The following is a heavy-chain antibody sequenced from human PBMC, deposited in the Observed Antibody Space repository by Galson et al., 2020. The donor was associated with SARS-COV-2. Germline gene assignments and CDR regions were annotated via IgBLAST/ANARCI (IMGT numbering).Heavy chain of an antibody. CDR1: GFTFTNYA. V-gene: IGHV3-23*01. Sequence: GESLKISCAASGFTFTNYAMIWVRQAPGKGLEWVSGILNSGVNTYYADSVKGRFTISRDNSKSTVFLQMNSLRAEDTAVYYCAPGGMVRGLIEGFWGQGTLVTVSS. CDR3: APGGMVRGLIEGF. CDR2: ILNSGVNT. D-gene: IGHD3-10*01. J-gene: IGHJ4*02.